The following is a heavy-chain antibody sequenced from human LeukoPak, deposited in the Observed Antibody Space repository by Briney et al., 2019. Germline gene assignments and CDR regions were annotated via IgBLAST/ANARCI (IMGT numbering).Heavy chain of an antibody. D-gene: IGHD6-6*01. J-gene: IGHJ4*02. V-gene: IGHV1-46*01. CDR3: ARAPAARMGLLWYYFDY. CDR2: INPSGGST. CDR1: GYTFTSYY. Sequence: ASVKVSCKASGYTFTSYYMHRVRQAPGQGLEWMGIINPSGGSTSYAQKSQGRVTMTRDMSTSTVYMELSSLRSEDTAVYYCARAPAARMGLLWYYFDYWGQGTLVTVSS.